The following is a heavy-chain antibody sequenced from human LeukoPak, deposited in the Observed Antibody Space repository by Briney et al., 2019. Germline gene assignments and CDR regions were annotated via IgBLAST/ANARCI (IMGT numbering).Heavy chain of an antibody. CDR2: IKPDGSDQ. CDR1: GXTFSSYW. V-gene: IGHV3-7*04. CDR3: ARENFQY. Sequence: GGSLRLSCAASGXTFSSYWMNWVRQAPGKGLEWVANIKPDGSDQYYVDSVKGRFTISRDNAKNSLYLQMNSLRAEDTAVYYCARENFQYWAQGTLVTVSS. J-gene: IGHJ4*02.